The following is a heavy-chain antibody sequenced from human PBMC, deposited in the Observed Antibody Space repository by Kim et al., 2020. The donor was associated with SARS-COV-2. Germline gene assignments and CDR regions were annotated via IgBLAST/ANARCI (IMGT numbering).Heavy chain of an antibody. J-gene: IGHJ2*01. D-gene: IGHD2-15*01. Sequence: SETLSLTCAIYGDSFSAYYWTWIRQSPGKGLEWIGEINDSGSTNYNPSLKSRVTMSVDTSKNQFILNLTSVTAADTAVYYCARVKSGRPLYFDLWGRGTLVTVSS. CDR1: GDSFSAYY. CDR2: INDSGST. CDR3: ARVKSGRPLYFDL. V-gene: IGHV4-34*01.